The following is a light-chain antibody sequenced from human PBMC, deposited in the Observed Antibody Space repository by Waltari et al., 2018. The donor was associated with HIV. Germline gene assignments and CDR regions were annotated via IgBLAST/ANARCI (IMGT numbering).Light chain of an antibody. J-gene: IGLJ1*01. CDR3: SSYTSSSTYV. Sequence: QSALTQPASVSGSPGQSITISCTGTSRAVGGSNSVSWYQQHPGKAPKLMIYDVSNRPSGVSNRFSGSKSGNTASLTISGLQAEDEADYYCSSYTSSSTYVFGTGTKVTVL. CDR2: DVS. V-gene: IGLV2-14*03. CDR1: SRAVGGSNS.